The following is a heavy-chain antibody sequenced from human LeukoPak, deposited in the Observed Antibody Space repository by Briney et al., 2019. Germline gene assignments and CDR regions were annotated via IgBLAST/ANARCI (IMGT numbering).Heavy chain of an antibody. V-gene: IGHV3-21*01. D-gene: IGHD6-13*01. Sequence: GGSLRLSCAASGFTFSSYSMNWVRQAPGKGLEWVSSISSSSSYIYYADSVKGRFTISRDNAKNSLYLQMNSLRAEDTAVYYCAREGAGYSSREYYYYMDVWGKGPTVTVSS. J-gene: IGHJ6*03. CDR2: ISSSSSYI. CDR1: GFTFSSYS. CDR3: AREGAGYSSREYYYYMDV.